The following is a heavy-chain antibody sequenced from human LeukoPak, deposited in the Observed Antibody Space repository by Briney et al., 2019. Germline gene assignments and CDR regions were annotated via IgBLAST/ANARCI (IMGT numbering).Heavy chain of an antibody. Sequence: GGSLRLSCAASGFTFSSYSMNWVRQAPGKGLEWVSSISSSSYIYYADSVKGRFTISRDNAKNSLYLQMDSLRAEDTAVYYCARDIGLGVLDGSCWFDPWGQGTLVTVSS. J-gene: IGHJ5*02. CDR3: ARDIGLGVLDGSCWFDP. CDR1: GFTFSSYS. D-gene: IGHD2-15*01. CDR2: ISSSSYI. V-gene: IGHV3-21*01.